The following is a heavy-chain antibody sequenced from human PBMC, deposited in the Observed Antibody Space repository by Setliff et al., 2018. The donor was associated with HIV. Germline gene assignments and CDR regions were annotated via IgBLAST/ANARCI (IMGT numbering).Heavy chain of an antibody. CDR3: ARGSRGYSYAYYYYYMDV. Sequence: SETLSLTCTVSGGSISSGTYYWAWIRQPPGKGLEWIGYIYYSGSTNYNPSLKSRVTISVDTSKNQFSLKLSSVTAADTAVYYCARGSRGYSYAYYYYYMDVWGKGTTVTVSS. CDR2: IYYSGST. J-gene: IGHJ6*03. CDR1: GGSISSGTYY. V-gene: IGHV4-61*01. D-gene: IGHD5-18*01.